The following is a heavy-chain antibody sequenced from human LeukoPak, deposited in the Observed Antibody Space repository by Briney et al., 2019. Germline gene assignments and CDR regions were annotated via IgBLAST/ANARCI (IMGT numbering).Heavy chain of an antibody. CDR1: GFTFSSYS. Sequence: GGSLRLSCAASGFTFSSYSMNWVRQAPGKGLEWVSYISSSSSTIDYADSVKGRFTISRDNAKNSLYLQMNSLRAEDTAVYYCARGATVVTPDFDYWGQGTLVTVSS. V-gene: IGHV3-48*01. CDR3: ARGATVVTPDFDY. D-gene: IGHD4-23*01. J-gene: IGHJ4*02. CDR2: ISSSSSTI.